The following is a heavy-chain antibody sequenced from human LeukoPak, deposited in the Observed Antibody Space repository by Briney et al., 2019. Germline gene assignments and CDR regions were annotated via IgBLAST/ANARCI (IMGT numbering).Heavy chain of an antibody. Sequence: SQTLSLTCTVSGGSISSGDYYWSWIRQPPGKGLEWIGEINHSGSTNYNPSLKSRVTISVDTSKNQFSLKLSSVTAADTAVYYCARANDYYGSGIPYYFDYWGQGTLVTVSS. J-gene: IGHJ4*02. D-gene: IGHD3-10*01. CDR2: INHSGST. CDR3: ARANDYYGSGIPYYFDY. CDR1: GGSISSGDYY. V-gene: IGHV4-30-4*01.